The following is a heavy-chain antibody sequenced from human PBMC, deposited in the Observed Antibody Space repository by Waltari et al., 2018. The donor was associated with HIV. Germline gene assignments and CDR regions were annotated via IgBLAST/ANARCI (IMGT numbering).Heavy chain of an antibody. CDR3: ATTANYRMDV. CDR1: GNKLGAYW. Sequence: EVQLVQSGAEVKRPGEPLKISCEGPGNKLGAYWIAWVRQMPGKGLEWMGLSYPGGSDIRYSPSFQGQVTISADTSTNTAYLQWSSLKASDTAIYYCATTANYRMDVWGQGTTVTVSS. V-gene: IGHV5-51*01. J-gene: IGHJ6*02. D-gene: IGHD2-8*01. CDR2: SYPGGSDI.